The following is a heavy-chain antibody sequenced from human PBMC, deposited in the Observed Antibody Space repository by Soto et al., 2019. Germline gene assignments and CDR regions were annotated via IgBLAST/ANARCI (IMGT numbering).Heavy chain of an antibody. D-gene: IGHD4-17*01. J-gene: IGHJ6*02. CDR2: ISYDGINK. CDR1: GFTFSSYA. V-gene: IGHV3-30-3*01. CDR3: ARDWGTVTSYGMDV. Sequence: QVQLVESGGGVVQPGRSLRLSCAASGFTFSSYAMEWVRQAPGKGLEWVAVISYDGINKYYADSVKGRFSISRDNSKKTLYRQMSSLRAEDTAVYYCARDWGTVTSYGMDVWGQGTTVTVSS.